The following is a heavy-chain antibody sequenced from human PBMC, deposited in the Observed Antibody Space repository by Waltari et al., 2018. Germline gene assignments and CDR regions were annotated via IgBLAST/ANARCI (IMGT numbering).Heavy chain of an antibody. CDR3: ARVLYGPAAVIDAFDI. CDR2: IIPIFGTA. V-gene: IGHV1-69*05. CDR1: GGTFSSYA. D-gene: IGHD2-2*01. J-gene: IGHJ3*02. Sequence: QVQLVQSGAEVKKPGSSVKVSCKASGGTFSSYAISWVRQATGQGLEWMGGIIPIFGTANYAQKFQGRVTITTDESTSTAYMELSSLRSEDTAVYYCARVLYGPAAVIDAFDIWGQGTMVTVSS.